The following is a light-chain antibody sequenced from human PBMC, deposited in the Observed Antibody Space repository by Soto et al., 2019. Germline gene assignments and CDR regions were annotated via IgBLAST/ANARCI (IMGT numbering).Light chain of an antibody. CDR3: RQYGSAPDLT. CDR1: RRVTSSY. J-gene: IGKJ4*01. V-gene: IGKV3-20*01. Sequence: EIVLTQSPATLSLSPGERATLSCRASRRVTSSYLDWYQQKPGQAPSLLLYDASSSATGIPDRFSGSGSGRDFTIPISSVEPAEFSVYYCRQYGSAPDLTFGGGTKVEIK. CDR2: DAS.